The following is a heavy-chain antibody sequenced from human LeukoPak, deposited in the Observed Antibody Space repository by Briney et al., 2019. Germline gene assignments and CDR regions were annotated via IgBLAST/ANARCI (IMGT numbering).Heavy chain of an antibody. Sequence: GGSLRLSCAASRFAFSDFDKIWVRQAPGKGLEWVAVISYDGSNKYYADSVKGRFTISRDNSKNTLYLQMNSLRAEDTAVYYCARAPLVPTGEYYGDYLDYWGQGTLVTVSS. CDR3: ARAPLVPTGEYYGDYLDY. D-gene: IGHD4-17*01. CDR2: ISYDGSNK. V-gene: IGHV3-30*03. J-gene: IGHJ4*02. CDR1: RFAFSDFD.